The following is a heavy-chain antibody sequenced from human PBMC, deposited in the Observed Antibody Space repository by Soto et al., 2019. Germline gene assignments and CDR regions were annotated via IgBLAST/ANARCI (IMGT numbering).Heavy chain of an antibody. CDR2: FIPVYRTL. D-gene: IGHD3-3*01. V-gene: IGHV1-69*13. J-gene: IGHJ4*02. Sequence: SVKVSCKASGGSFGKSAINWVLQTPGQGLEWLGGFIPVYRTLNYAQKFQGRVTITADESTGTAYMTLSSLASDDTAVYYCATGVIWIGYFTVDSWGQGTRVTVSS. CDR3: ATGVIWIGYFTVDS. CDR1: GGSFGKSA.